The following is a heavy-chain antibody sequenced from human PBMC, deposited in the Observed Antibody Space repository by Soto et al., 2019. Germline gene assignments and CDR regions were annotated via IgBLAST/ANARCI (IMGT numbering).Heavy chain of an antibody. CDR1: GGSISSYY. CDR3: ARVATGYAFDI. Sequence: SETLSLTCTVSGGSISSYYWSWIRQPPGKGLEWIGYIYYSGSTNYNPSLKSRVTISVDTSKNQFSLKLSPVTAADTAVYYCARVATGYAFDIWGQGTMVTVSS. CDR2: IYYSGST. V-gene: IGHV4-59*01. J-gene: IGHJ3*02. D-gene: IGHD4-17*01.